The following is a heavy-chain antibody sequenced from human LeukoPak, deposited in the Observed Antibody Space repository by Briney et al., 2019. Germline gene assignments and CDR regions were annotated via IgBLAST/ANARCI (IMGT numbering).Heavy chain of an antibody. Sequence: GGSLRLSCAASGFTFSSYSMNWVRQAPGKGLEWVSSISSSSSYIYYADSVKGRFTISRDNAKNSLYLQMNSLRAEDTAVYYCARDGYYYDSSGYSDYYYYYGMDVWGQGTTVTVS. V-gene: IGHV3-21*01. CDR3: ARDGYYYDSSGYSDYYYYYGMDV. CDR2: ISSSSSYI. CDR1: GFTFSSYS. D-gene: IGHD3-22*01. J-gene: IGHJ6*02.